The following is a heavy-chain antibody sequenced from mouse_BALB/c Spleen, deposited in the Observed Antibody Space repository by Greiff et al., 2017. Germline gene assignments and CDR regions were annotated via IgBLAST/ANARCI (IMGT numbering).Heavy chain of an antibody. J-gene: IGHJ2*01. CDR2: ISSGGSYT. Sequence: EVQLVESGGGLVKPGGSLKLSCAASGFTFSSYAMSWVRQTPEKRLEWVATISSGGSYTYYPDSVKGRFTISRDNAKNTLYLQMSSLRSEDTAMYYCASSYDGYYAYWGQGTTLTVSS. CDR1: GFTFSSYA. D-gene: IGHD2-3*01. V-gene: IGHV5-9-3*01. CDR3: ASSYDGYYAY.